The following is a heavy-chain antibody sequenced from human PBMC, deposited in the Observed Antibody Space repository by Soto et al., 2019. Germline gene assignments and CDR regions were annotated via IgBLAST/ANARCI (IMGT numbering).Heavy chain of an antibody. J-gene: IGHJ4*02. CDR1: GYTFTSYY. CDR2: INPSGGST. D-gene: IGHD5-18*01. CDR3: ARVGGYSYGGVDY. Sequence: QVQLVQSGAEEKKPGASVKVSCKASGYTFTSYYMHWVRQAPGQGLEWMGIINPSGGSTTYAQKCQGRVTMTRDTSTSTFYMEWSSLRSEDTALYSCARVGGYSYGGVDYWGQGTLVTVSS. V-gene: IGHV1-46*01.